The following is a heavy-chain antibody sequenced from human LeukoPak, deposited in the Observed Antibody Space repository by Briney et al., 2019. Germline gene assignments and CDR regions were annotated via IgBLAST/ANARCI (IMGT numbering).Heavy chain of an antibody. CDR3: ARRRYGGNSRQFDY. CDR1: GYTFTSYY. J-gene: IGHJ4*02. V-gene: IGHV1-18*04. D-gene: IGHD4-23*01. Sequence: GASVKVSCKASGYTFTSYYMHWVRQAPGQGLEWMGWISAYNGNTNYAQKLQGRVTMTTDTSTSTAYMELRSLRSDDTAVYYCARRRYGGNSRQFDYWGQGTLVTVSS. CDR2: ISAYNGNT.